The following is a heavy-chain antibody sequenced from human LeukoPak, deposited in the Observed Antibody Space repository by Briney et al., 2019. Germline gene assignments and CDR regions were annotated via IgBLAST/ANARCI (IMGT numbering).Heavy chain of an antibody. CDR1: GFTFSSYA. V-gene: IGHV3-30*04. D-gene: IGHD6-13*01. CDR3: AKDLYSSSWYTPSYFDY. CDR2: ISYDGSNK. Sequence: PGGSLRLSCAASGFTFSSYAMHWVRQAPGKGLEWVAVISYDGSNKYYADSVKGRFTISRDNSKNTLYLQMNSLRAEDTAVYYCAKDLYSSSWYTPSYFDYWGQGTLVTVSS. J-gene: IGHJ4*02.